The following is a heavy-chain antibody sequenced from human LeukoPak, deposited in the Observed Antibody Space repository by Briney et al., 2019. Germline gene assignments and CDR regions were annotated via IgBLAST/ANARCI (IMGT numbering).Heavy chain of an antibody. Sequence: GGSLRLSCSASGFTFSSYAMHWVRQAPGKGLEYVSAIDSNGGSTYYTDFVKGRFTISRDNSKNTLYLQMSSLRREDTAIYYCVKGVQSSWNSEVFWGQGTQVTVSS. CDR1: GFTFSSYA. CDR2: IDSNGGST. D-gene: IGHD1-7*01. CDR3: VKGVQSSWNSEVF. V-gene: IGHV3-64D*06. J-gene: IGHJ4*02.